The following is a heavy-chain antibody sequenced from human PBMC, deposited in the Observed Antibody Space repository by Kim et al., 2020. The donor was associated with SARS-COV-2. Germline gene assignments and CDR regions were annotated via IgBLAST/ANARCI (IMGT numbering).Heavy chain of an antibody. CDR2: IRSKAYGGTT. J-gene: IGHJ4*02. D-gene: IGHD6-19*01. V-gene: IGHV3-49*04. CDR1: GFTFGDYA. CDR3: TTHQLTLYSSGWYAPFDY. Sequence: GGSLRLSCTASGFTFGDYAMSWVRQAPGKGLEWVGFIRSKAYGGTTEYAASVKGRFTISRDDSKSIAYLQMNSLKTEDTAVYYCTTHQLTLYSSGWYAPFDYWGQGTLVTVSS.